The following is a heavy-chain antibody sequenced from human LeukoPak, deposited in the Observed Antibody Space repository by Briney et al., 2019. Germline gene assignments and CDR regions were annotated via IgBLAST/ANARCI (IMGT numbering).Heavy chain of an antibody. V-gene: IGHV3-21*01. Sequence: PGGSLRLSCAASGFTFSSYSMNWVRQAPGKGLEWVSSISSSSSYIYYADSVKGRFTISRDNAKNSLYLQMNSLRAEDTAVYYCARDYYGSGSYYNRLGMDVWGQGTTVTVSS. D-gene: IGHD3-10*01. CDR3: ARDYYGSGSYYNRLGMDV. CDR1: GFTFSSYS. J-gene: IGHJ6*02. CDR2: ISSSSSYI.